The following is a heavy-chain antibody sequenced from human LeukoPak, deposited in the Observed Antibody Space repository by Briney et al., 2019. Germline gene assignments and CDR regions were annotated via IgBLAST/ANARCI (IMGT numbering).Heavy chain of an antibody. CDR1: GFTFDDYA. CDR2: ISWNSGSI. D-gene: IGHD3-10*01. V-gene: IGHV3-9*03. J-gene: IGHJ3*02. CDR3: AKATMVRGVITAFDI. Sequence: GGSLRLSCAASGFTFDDYAMHWVRQAPGKGLEGVSGISWNSGSIGYADSVKGRFTISRDNAKNSLYLQMNSLRAEDMALYYCAKATMVRGVITAFDIWGQGTMVTVSS.